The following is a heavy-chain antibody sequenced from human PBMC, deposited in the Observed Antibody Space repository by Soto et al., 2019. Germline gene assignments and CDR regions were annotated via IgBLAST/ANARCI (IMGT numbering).Heavy chain of an antibody. CDR2: IYYSGST. V-gene: IGHV4-31*03. CDR1: GGSISSCGYY. D-gene: IGHD5-12*01. CDR3: AREVVATINWFYP. Sequence: SETLSLTCTVSGGSISSCGYYWSWIRQHPGRGLEWIGYIYYSGSTYYNPSLKSRVTISVDTSKNQFSLKLSSVTAADTAVYYCAREVVATINWFYPWGQGTLVTVSS. J-gene: IGHJ5*02.